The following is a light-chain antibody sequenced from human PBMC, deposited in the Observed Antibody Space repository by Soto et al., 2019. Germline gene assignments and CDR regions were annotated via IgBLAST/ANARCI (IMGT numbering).Light chain of an antibody. CDR1: HRVSSY. Sequence: ETVLTQSPGTLSLSPGERATLSCRASHRVSSYLAWYQQRPGQAPRLLIYGASGRDTGIPDRVSGSGSGTDVTLTISRLETEDFAVYYCQQHGISHITFGQGTRLEIK. J-gene: IGKJ5*01. CDR3: QQHGISHIT. CDR2: GAS. V-gene: IGKV3-20*01.